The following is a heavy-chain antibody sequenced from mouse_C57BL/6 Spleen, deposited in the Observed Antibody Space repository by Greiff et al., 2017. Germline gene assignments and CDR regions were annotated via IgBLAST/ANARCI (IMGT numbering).Heavy chain of an antibody. CDR3: ARSGYGRAAMDY. CDR1: GYSFTDYN. Sequence: VQLQQSGPELVKPGASVKISCKASGYSFTDYNMNWVKQSNGKSLEWIGVINPNYGTSSYNQKFKGKATFTVDQSSSTAYMQLNSLTSENSAVYYCARSGYGRAAMDYWGQGTSVTVAS. V-gene: IGHV1-39*01. D-gene: IGHD1-1*01. CDR2: INPNYGTS. J-gene: IGHJ4*01.